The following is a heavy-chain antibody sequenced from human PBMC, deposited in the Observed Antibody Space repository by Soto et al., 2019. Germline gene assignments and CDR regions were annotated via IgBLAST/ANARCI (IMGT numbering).Heavy chain of an antibody. V-gene: IGHV4-4*07. CDR1: GGAISTYY. D-gene: IGHD3-3*01. Sequence: PSETLSLTCTVSGGAISTYYVTWLRQPDGKGLQRLSRIYSTGSTKYYTSLQIRVTMSLDTSNNQCSLRLTSVTAAATLVYYCARGQRFPDWFDPWGQGTLVTVSS. CDR2: IYSTGST. CDR3: ARGQRFPDWFDP. J-gene: IGHJ5*02.